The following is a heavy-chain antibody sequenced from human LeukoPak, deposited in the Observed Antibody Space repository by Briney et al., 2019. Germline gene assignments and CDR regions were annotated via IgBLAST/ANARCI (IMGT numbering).Heavy chain of an antibody. CDR3: AREEYGYPNLFDY. D-gene: IGHD3-16*02. V-gene: IGHV3-66*01. CDR1: GFTVSSNY. Sequence: GGSLRLSCPTSGFTVSSNYMSWVRQAPGKGLEWVSVIYSGGGTYYADSVKGRFTISRDNSKNTLYLQMNSLRAEDTAVYYCAREEYGYPNLFDYWGQGTLVTVSS. J-gene: IGHJ4*02. CDR2: IYSGGGT.